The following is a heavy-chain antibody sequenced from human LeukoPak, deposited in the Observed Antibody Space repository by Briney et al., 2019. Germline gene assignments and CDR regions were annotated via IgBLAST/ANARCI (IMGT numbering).Heavy chain of an antibody. V-gene: IGHV1-2*02. CDR1: GYTFTGYY. D-gene: IGHD1-1*01. CDR2: INPNSGDT. Sequence: ASVKVSCKASGYTFTGYYMHWVRQAPGQGLEWMGWINPNSGDTNYAQKFQGRVTMTRDTSMSTAYMQLSRLRSADTAMSYCARPNPQRSSSYAFDIWGQGTMVTVSS. J-gene: IGHJ3*02. CDR3: ARPNPQRSSSYAFDI.